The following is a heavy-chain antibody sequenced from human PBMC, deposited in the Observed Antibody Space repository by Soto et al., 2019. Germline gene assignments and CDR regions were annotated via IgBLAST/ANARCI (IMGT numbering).Heavy chain of an antibody. CDR1: GGSISSSSYY. V-gene: IGHV4-39*01. D-gene: IGHD3-10*01. CDR2: IYYSGST. J-gene: IGHJ4*02. CDR3: ATTIYGSGSHDY. Sequence: SETLSLTCTVSGGSISSSSYYWGWIRQPPGKGLEWIGSIYYSGSTYYNPSLKSRVTISVDTSKNQFSLKLSSVTTADTAVYYCATTIYGSGSHDYWGQGTLVTVSS.